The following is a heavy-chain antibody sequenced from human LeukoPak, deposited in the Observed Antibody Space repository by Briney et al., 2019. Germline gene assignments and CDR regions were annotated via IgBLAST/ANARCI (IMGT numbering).Heavy chain of an antibody. CDR1: GFTFSSYG. CDR2: ISTDGSSK. CDR3: AKVNYYESSGYYDF. D-gene: IGHD3-22*01. J-gene: IGHJ4*02. Sequence: GVSLRLSCAASGFTFSSYGMHWVRQAPGKGLEWVAVISTDGSSKYYADSVKGRFTISRDNSKNTLYLQMNSLRAEDTAVYYCAKVNYYESSGYYDFWGQGTLVTVSS. V-gene: IGHV3-30*18.